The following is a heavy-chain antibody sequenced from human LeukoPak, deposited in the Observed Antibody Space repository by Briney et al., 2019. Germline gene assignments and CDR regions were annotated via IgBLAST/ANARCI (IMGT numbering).Heavy chain of an antibody. Sequence: ASVKVSCKASGYTFTSYGISWVRQAPGQGLGWMGWISAYNGNTNYAQKLQGRVTMTTDTSTSTAYMELRSLRSDDTAVYYCARDPVMITFGGVIVTSTHWFDPWGQGTLVTVSS. CDR3: ARDPVMITFGGVIVTSTHWFDP. CDR2: ISAYNGNT. CDR1: GYTFTSYG. J-gene: IGHJ5*02. D-gene: IGHD3-16*02. V-gene: IGHV1-18*01.